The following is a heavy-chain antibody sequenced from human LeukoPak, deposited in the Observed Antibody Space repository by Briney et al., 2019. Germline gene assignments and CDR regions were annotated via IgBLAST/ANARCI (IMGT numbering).Heavy chain of an antibody. Sequence: GGSLRLSCAASGFSFSNYGMSWVRQAPGKGLEWVSGVSASGASTYSEDSVKGRFIISRDNSKNMVFLQMNSLRAEDTAVYYCASKYTAWFVDYCGPGLLVTGYS. J-gene: IGHJ4*03. CDR3: ASKYTAWFVDY. D-gene: IGHD3-9*01. V-gene: IGHV3-23*01. CDR2: VSASGAST. CDR1: GFSFSNYG.